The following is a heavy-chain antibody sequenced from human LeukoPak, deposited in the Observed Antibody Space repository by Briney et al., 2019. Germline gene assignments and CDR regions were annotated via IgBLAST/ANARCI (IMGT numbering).Heavy chain of an antibody. CDR1: GGSFSGYY. J-gene: IGHJ4*02. D-gene: IGHD5-12*01. CDR3: ARHVRGWLRSHFFYDY. V-gene: IGHV4-34*01. CDR2: INHSGST. Sequence: SETLSLTCAVYGGSFSGYYWSWIRQPPGKGLEWIGEINHSGSTNYNPSLKSRVAISVDTSKNQFSLKLSSVTAADTAVYYCARHVRGWLRSHFFYDYWGQGTLVTVSS.